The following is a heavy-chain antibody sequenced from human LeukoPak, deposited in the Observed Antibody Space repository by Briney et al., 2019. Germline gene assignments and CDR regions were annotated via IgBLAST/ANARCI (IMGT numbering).Heavy chain of an antibody. CDR3: AAHHTAMVMGY. CDR1: GGSISSGGYY. V-gene: IGHV4-31*03. J-gene: IGHJ4*02. Sequence: SETLSLACTVSGGSISSGGYYWSWIRQHPGKGLEWIGYIYYSGSTYYNPSLKSRVTISVGTSKNQFSLKLSSVTAADTAVYYCAAHHTAMVMGYWGQGTLVTVSS. CDR2: IYYSGST. D-gene: IGHD5-18*01.